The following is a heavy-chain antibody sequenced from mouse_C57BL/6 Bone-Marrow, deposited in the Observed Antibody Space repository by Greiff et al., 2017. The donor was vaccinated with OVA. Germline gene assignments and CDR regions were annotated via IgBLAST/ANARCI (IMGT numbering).Heavy chain of an antibody. CDR3: ARGDY. J-gene: IGHJ2*01. Sequence: QVQLKQSGAELVRPGASVKMSCKASGYTFTSYYMHWVKQTPRQGLEWIGAIYPGNGDTSYNQKFKGKATLTVDKTSSTVYMKLSSLTSEDSAVYFCARGDYWGKGTTLTVSS. CDR1: GYTFTSYY. CDR2: IYPGNGDT. V-gene: IGHV1-12*01.